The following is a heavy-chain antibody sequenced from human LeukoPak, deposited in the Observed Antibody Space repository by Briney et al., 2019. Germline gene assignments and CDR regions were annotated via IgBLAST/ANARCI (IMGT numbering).Heavy chain of an antibody. CDR2: IYSGGST. Sequence: GGSLRLSCAASGFTFSTFAMIWVRQAPGKGLEWVSVIYSGGSTYYADSVKGRFTISRDNSKNTLYLQMNSLRAEDTAVYYCARDRTMVRGVSIGWGQGTLVTVSS. V-gene: IGHV3-66*01. D-gene: IGHD3-10*01. J-gene: IGHJ4*02. CDR3: ARDRTMVRGVSIG. CDR1: GFTFSTFA.